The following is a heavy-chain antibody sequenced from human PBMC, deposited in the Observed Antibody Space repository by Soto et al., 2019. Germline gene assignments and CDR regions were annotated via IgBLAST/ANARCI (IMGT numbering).Heavy chain of an antibody. CDR1: GGSISSGGYS. CDR2: IYHSGST. CDR3: ARVGYSSARQYYFDY. J-gene: IGHJ4*02. Sequence: QLQLQESGSGLVKPSQTLSLTCAVSGGSISSGGYSWSWIRQPPGKGLEWIGYIYHSGSTYYNPSHKSRVTISVDRYKNQFSLKLSSVTAADTAVYYCARVGYSSARQYYFDYWGQGTLVTVSS. V-gene: IGHV4-30-2*01. D-gene: IGHD6-25*01.